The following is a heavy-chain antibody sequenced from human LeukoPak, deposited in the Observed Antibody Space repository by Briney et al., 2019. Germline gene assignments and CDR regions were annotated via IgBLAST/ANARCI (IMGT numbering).Heavy chain of an antibody. V-gene: IGHV4-59*06. CDR3: ARRPSNWFDP. CDR1: GGSISSYY. CDR2: IYYSGST. Sequence: SETLSLTCTVSGGSISSYYWSWIRQPPGKGLEWIGYIYYSGSTYYNPSLKSRVTISVDTSKNQFSLKLSSVTAADTAVYYCARRPSNWFDPWGQGTLVTVSS. J-gene: IGHJ5*02.